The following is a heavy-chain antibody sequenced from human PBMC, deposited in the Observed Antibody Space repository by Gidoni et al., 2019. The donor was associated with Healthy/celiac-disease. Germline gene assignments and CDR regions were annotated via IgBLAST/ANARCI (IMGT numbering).Heavy chain of an antibody. CDR2: IGTAGDT. CDR3: VGIAAADTGLGDAFDI. J-gene: IGHJ3*02. Sequence: EVQLVESGGGLVQPGGSLRLSCAASGFTFSDYDMHWVRQATGKGLEWVSAIGTAGDTYYPGSVKGRFTISRENAKNFLYLQMNSRRAGDTAVYYCVGIAAADTGLGDAFDIWGQGTMVTVSS. CDR1: GFTFSDYD. V-gene: IGHV3-13*01. D-gene: IGHD6-13*01.